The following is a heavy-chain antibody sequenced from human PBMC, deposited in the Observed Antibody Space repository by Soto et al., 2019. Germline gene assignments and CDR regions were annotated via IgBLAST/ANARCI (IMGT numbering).Heavy chain of an antibody. J-gene: IGHJ4*02. CDR2: ISSSSSYI. CDR1: GFTFSSYS. D-gene: IGHD6-13*01. Sequence: GGSLRLSCAASGFTFSSYSMNWVRQAPGKGLEWVSSISSSSSYIYYADSVKGRFTISRDNAKNSLYLQMNSLRAEDTAVYYCARVKGIAAAGKIDYWGQGPLVTVYS. V-gene: IGHV3-21*01. CDR3: ARVKGIAAAGKIDY.